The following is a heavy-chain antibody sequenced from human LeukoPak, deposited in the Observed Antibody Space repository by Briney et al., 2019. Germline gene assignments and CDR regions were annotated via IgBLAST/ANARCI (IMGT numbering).Heavy chain of an antibody. J-gene: IGHJ6*02. Sequence: GGSLRLSCAASGFTFSSNWMSWVRQAPGKGLQWVANIKQDGSEEYYVDSVKGRFTISRDNAKNSVYLEMNSLRAEDTAVYYCGRSMDVWGQGTTVTVSS. CDR3: GRSMDV. V-gene: IGHV3-7*05. CDR1: GFTFSSNW. CDR2: IKQDGSEE. D-gene: IGHD1-14*01.